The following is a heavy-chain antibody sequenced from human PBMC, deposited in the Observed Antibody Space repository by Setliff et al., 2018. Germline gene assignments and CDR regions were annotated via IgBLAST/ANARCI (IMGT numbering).Heavy chain of an antibody. D-gene: IGHD4-4*01. Sequence: SETLSLTCTVSGGSISSSSYYWGWIRQPPGKGLEWIGSIYYSGSTYYSPSLKSRVTISIDMSKNQFSLKLNSVTAADTAVYYCARGAYIGLDYWGQGTLVTVSS. CDR3: ARGAYIGLDY. CDR1: GGSISSSSYY. V-gene: IGHV4-39*07. CDR2: IYYSGST. J-gene: IGHJ4*02.